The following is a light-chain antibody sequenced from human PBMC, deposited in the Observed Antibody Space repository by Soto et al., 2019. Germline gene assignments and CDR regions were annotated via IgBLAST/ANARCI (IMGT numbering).Light chain of an antibody. J-gene: IGLJ1*01. CDR2: EVS. CDR3: SSYAGSNIFV. Sequence: QCALTQPPSASGSPGQSVTISCTGTSSDVGGYNFVAWYQQHPGKAPKLMISEVSKRPSGVPDRFSGSKSGNTASLTVSGLQAEDEADYYCSSYAGSNIFVFGTGTKVTVL. CDR1: SSDVGGYNF. V-gene: IGLV2-8*01.